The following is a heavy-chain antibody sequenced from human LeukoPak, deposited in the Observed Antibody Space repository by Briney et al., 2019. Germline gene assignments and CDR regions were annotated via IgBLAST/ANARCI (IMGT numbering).Heavy chain of an antibody. CDR3: ARGGCSSTSCYRYFDY. V-gene: IGHV4-39*07. J-gene: IGHJ4*02. CDR2: IYYSGST. Sequence: SETLSLTCTVSGGSISSSSYYWGWIRQPPGKGLEWIGSIYYSGSTYYNPSLRSRVTISVDTSKNQFSLRLSSVTAADTAVYYCARGGCSSTSCYRYFDYWGQGTLVTVSS. D-gene: IGHD2-2*01. CDR1: GGSISSSSYY.